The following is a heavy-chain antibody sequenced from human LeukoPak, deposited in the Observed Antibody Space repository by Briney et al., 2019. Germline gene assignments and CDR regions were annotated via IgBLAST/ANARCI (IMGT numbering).Heavy chain of an antibody. V-gene: IGHV4-39*07. CDR3: ARHRGGSSEFDY. CDR1: GGSISSNNYS. Sequence: SETLSLTCTVSGGSISSNNYSWAWIRRPPGKGLEWIGSIYYSGITNYIPSLKSRVTMSVDTSKNQFSLRLSSVTAEDTAMYYCARHRGGSSEFDYWGQGALVTVSS. CDR2: IYYSGIT. D-gene: IGHD2-15*01. J-gene: IGHJ4*02.